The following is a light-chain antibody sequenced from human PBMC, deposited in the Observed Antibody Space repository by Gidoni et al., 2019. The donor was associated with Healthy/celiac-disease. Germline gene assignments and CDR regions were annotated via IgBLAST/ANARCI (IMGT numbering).Light chain of an antibody. CDR2: WAS. CDR3: QQYYSTPWT. V-gene: IGKV4-1*01. Sequence: DIVMTQYPDSLAVSLGERAAINCKSSQSVVYSSNNKNYLAWYQQKPGQPPKLLIYWASTRESGVPDRFSGSGSGTDFTLTISSLQAEDVAVYYCQQYYSTPWTFGQGTKVEIK. CDR1: QSVVYSSNNKNY. J-gene: IGKJ1*01.